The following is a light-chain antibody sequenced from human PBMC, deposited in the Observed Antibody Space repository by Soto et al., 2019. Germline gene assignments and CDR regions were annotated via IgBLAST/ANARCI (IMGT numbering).Light chain of an antibody. CDR3: QKYNSAPWT. J-gene: IGKJ1*01. CDR2: HAS. V-gene: IGKV1-5*01. Sequence: DIQMTQSPSTLSASIGDRVTISCRASQNIGRWLAWYQQKPGTAPNLLIYHASNLRGGVPSRFSGGGSGTEFTLTISSLQPEDVATYYCQKYNSAPWTFGQGTKVDIK. CDR1: QNIGRW.